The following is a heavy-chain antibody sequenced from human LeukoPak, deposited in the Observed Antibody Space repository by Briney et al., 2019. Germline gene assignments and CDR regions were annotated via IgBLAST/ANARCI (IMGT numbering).Heavy chain of an antibody. CDR1: GFTFSPYS. D-gene: IGHD6-19*01. V-gene: IGHV3-48*01. CDR3: ARSVQGSFDY. Sequence: GGSLRLSCVASGFTFSPYSINWIRQAPGKGLEWVAYINAMRTTYYADSVAGRLTISRDNAKNSVSLQMNSLRVEDTAVYYCARSVQGSFDYWGQGTVLTVSS. J-gene: IGHJ4*02. CDR2: INAMRTT.